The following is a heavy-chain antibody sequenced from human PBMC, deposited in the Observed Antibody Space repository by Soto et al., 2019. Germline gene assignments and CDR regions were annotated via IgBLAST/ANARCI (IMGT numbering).Heavy chain of an antibody. CDR2: ISNDGSNK. Sequence: GGSLRLSCAASGFSFSTYGMHWVRQAPGKGLEWMAVISNDGSNKYYADSVKGRFTISRDNSKDTLFLQMNSLRGEDTAIYYCAKVIRADSTSSNFYYYSGMDVWGQGTTVTV. CDR1: GFSFSTYG. CDR3: AKVIRADSTSSNFYYYSGMDV. J-gene: IGHJ6*02. D-gene: IGHD6-6*01. V-gene: IGHV3-30*18.